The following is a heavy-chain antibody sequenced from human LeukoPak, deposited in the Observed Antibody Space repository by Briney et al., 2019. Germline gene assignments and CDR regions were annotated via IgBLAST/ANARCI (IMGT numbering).Heavy chain of an antibody. Sequence: ASAKVSCKASGYTFIDHFIHWVRQAPGQGLEWMGWINPNSGETNSARKFQGRVTLTRATSINTAYKDLTSLRSDDTAVYYCVRVPLGYCNRASCYDSWGQGTLVTVSS. CDR2: INPNSGET. D-gene: IGHD2-2*01. CDR1: GYTFIDHF. J-gene: IGHJ4*02. V-gene: IGHV1-2*02. CDR3: VRVPLGYCNRASCYDS.